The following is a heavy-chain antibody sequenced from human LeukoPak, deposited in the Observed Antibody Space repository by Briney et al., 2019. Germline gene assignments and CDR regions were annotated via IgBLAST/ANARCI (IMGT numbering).Heavy chain of an antibody. CDR3: ARAVTSTEGY. J-gene: IGHJ4*02. CDR2: INEDGSGK. Sequence: SGGSLRLSCAASGFTFSRYWMTWVRQAPGMGLEWVASINEDGSGKHYVDSVKGRFTISRDNAQKSVYLEMNSLRAEDTAVYYCARAVTSTEGYWGQGTLVTVSS. V-gene: IGHV3-7*03. CDR1: GFTFSRYW. D-gene: IGHD4-17*01.